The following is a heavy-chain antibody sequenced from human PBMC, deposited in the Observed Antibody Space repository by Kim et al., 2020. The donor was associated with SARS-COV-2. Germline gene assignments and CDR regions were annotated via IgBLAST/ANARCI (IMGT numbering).Heavy chain of an antibody. J-gene: IGHJ4*02. CDR2: IRGKATGYAT. D-gene: IGHD1-7*01. Sequence: GGSLRLSCAASGLTFSDSSVHWVRQASGKGLEWVGRIRGKATGYATTYAASVQGRFTLSRDDSKNTACLQMNSLKTEDTAVYNCSTNANYKFDYWGQGIL. CDR3: STNANYKFDY. CDR1: GLTFSDSS. V-gene: IGHV3-73*01.